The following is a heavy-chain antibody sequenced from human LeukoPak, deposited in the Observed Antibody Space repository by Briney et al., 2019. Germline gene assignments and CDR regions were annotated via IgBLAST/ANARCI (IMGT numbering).Heavy chain of an antibody. CDR2: ISSSSSTI. D-gene: IGHD2-2*01. Sequence: GGSLRLSCAASGFTFSSYSMNWVRQAPGKGLEWVSYISSSSSTIYYADSVKGRFTISRDNAKNSLYLQMNSLRAEDTAVYFCVRMRGPERRHCFDYWSQGALLIVSS. CDR1: GFTFSSYS. CDR3: VRMRGPERRHCFDY. J-gene: IGHJ4*02. V-gene: IGHV3-48*01.